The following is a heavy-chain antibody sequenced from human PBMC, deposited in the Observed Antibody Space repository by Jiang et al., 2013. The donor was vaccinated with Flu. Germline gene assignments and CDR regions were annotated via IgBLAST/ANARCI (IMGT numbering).Heavy chain of an antibody. D-gene: IGHD6-13*01. Sequence: VQLLESGGGLIQPGGSLRLSCAASGFSVRSYYMTWVRQAPGKGLEWVSIIYSGGSTFYADSVKGRFTISRDTSKNTLYLQMNTLRAEDTALYYCARHPPYSSTWYPIDYWGQGTLVTVS. CDR2: IYSGGST. CDR1: GFSVRSYY. J-gene: IGHJ4*02. CDR3: ARHPPYSSTWYPIDY. V-gene: IGHV3-53*01.